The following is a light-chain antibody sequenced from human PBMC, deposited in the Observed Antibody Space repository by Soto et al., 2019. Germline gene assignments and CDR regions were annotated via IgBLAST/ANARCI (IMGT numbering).Light chain of an antibody. CDR3: QQYGSSPLLT. CDR1: QSVSSSF. V-gene: IGKV3-20*01. J-gene: IGKJ4*01. CDR2: GAF. Sequence: IGFNPFPSPPSLFPRERAPPPCRARQSVSSSFLARYQQKTGQAPRPLLYGAFHRAPGIPDRFSGSGSGTDFTLTISRLEPEDFAVYYCQQYGSSPLLTFGGGTKVEIK.